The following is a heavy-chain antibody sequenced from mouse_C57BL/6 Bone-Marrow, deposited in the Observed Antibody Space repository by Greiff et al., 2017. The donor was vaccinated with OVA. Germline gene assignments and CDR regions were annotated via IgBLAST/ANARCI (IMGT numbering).Heavy chain of an antibody. J-gene: IGHJ2*01. CDR1: GFSLTSYG. D-gene: IGHD3-3*01. V-gene: IGHV2-5*01. CDR3: ATHPGRVCFDY. Sequence: VKLQESGPGLVQPSQCLSLSCTASGFSLTSYGVHWVRQSPGKGLEWLGLIRRGGSTDYNAAFMTRLSTTKDNSKSQVVFQMNSLQADDTAIYYCATHPGRVCFDYWGQGTTRTVSS. CDR2: IRRGGST.